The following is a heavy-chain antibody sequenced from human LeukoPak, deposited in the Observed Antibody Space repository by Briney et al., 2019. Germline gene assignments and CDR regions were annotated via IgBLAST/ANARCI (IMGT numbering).Heavy chain of an antibody. CDR3: ARVLYGLYGMDV. J-gene: IGHJ6*04. D-gene: IGHD4-17*01. Sequence: PGGSLRLSCAASGFTFSSYEMNWVRQAPGKGLEWVSYISSSGSTIYYADSVKGRFTISRDNAKNSLYLQMNSLRAEDTAVYYCARVLYGLYGMDVWGKGTTVTVSS. CDR1: GFTFSSYE. V-gene: IGHV3-48*03. CDR2: ISSSGSTI.